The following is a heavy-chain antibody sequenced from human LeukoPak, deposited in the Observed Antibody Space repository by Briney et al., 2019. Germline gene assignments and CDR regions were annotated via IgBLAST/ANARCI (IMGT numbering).Heavy chain of an antibody. CDR1: GFTFSSYE. V-gene: IGHV3-48*03. Sequence: PGGSLRLSCAASGFTFSSYEMNWVRQAPGKGLEWVSYISSTSGSTIYYADSVKGRFTISRDNAKNSPYLQMNSLRAEDTAVYYCARVGYSNGWYWDYWGQGTLVTVSS. D-gene: IGHD6-19*01. J-gene: IGHJ4*02. CDR3: ARVGYSNGWYWDY. CDR2: ISSTSGSTI.